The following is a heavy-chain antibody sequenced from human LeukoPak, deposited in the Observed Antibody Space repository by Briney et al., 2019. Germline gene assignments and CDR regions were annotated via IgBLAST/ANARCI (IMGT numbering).Heavy chain of an antibody. V-gene: IGHV4-39*07. Sequence: SETLSLTCTVSGGSISSSSYYWVWIRHPPGKGLEWIGSIYYSGSTYYNPSLKSRVTISVDTSKNQFSMKLSSVTAADTAVYYCARLNPLDYWGQGTLVTVSS. CDR3: ARLNPLDY. CDR1: GGSISSSSYY. J-gene: IGHJ4*02. CDR2: IYYSGST.